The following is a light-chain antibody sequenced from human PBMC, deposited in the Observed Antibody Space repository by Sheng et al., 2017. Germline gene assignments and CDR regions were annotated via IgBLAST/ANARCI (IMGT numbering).Light chain of an antibody. Sequence: DIQMTQSPSTLSASVGDRVSITCRASQSVSTWLAWYQQKPGKAPNLLIYAASTLQSGVPSRFSGSGSGTEFTLTISCLQSEDFATYYCQQYYSYPYTFGQGTKLEIK. CDR3: QQYYSYPYT. CDR2: AAS. V-gene: IGKV1-5*01. CDR1: QSVSTW. J-gene: IGKJ2*01.